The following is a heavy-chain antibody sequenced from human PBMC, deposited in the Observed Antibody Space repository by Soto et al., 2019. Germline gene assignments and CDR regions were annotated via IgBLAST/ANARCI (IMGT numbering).Heavy chain of an antibody. CDR2: ISAYNGNT. CDR1: GYTFTNYG. D-gene: IGHD1-26*01. J-gene: IGHJ4*02. V-gene: IGHV1-18*01. CDR3: GRTLPPIDY. Sequence: VKVSCKASGYTFTNYGISWVRQAPGQGLEWMGWISAYNGNTKYAQNPQGRVTMTTDTSTSTAYMELRSLRSDDTAVYYCGRTLPPIDYWGQGTLVTVSS.